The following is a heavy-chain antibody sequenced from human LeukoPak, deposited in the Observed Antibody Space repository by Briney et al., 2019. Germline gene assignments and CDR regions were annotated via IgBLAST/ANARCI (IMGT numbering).Heavy chain of an antibody. CDR2: VNWHGTT. CDR1: GFIFEDYT. D-gene: IGHD3-22*01. J-gene: IGHJ4*02. V-gene: IGHV3-43*01. CDR3: AKDLTYESRGSVIGN. Sequence: GGSLRLSCAASGFIFEDYTMHWVRQVPGKTLEWVSLVNWHGTTYYADSLKGRFTISRDNSKNSLYLQMDSLRTEDTAFYYCAKDLTYESRGSVIGNWGLGTLVTVSS.